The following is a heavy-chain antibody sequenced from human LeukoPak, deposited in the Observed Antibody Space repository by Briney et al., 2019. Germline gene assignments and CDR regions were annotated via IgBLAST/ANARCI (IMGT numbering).Heavy chain of an antibody. Sequence: PGGSLRLSCVASGFIFSDYGMHWVRQAPGKGLEWVAFTRLDESYSYYVQSVRGRFSISRDNAQNTLYLHMNNLRSEDAAVYYCAKDRPRIAVTGSVFDYWGQGTLVTVSS. J-gene: IGHJ4*02. CDR3: AKDRPRIAVTGSVFDY. D-gene: IGHD6-19*01. CDR1: GFIFSDYG. CDR2: TRLDESYS. V-gene: IGHV3-30*02.